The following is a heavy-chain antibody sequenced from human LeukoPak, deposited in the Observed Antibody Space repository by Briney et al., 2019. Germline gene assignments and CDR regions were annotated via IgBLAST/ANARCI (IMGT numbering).Heavy chain of an antibody. V-gene: IGHV1-46*01. CDR1: GYTFTSYY. D-gene: IGHD5-12*01. J-gene: IGHJ6*02. CDR2: INPSGGST. Sequence: ASVKASCKASGYTFTSYYMHWVRQAPGQGLEWMGIINPSGGSTSYAQKFQGRVTMTRDTSTSTVYMELSSLRSEDTAVYYCARDGTSGYIMDYYYYGMDVWGQGSTVTVSS. CDR3: ARDGTSGYIMDYYYYGMDV.